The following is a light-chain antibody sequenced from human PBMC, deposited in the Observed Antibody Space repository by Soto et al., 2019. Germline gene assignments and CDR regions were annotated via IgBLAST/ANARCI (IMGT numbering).Light chain of an antibody. J-gene: IGLJ1*01. CDR2: DVS. V-gene: IGLV2-14*01. CDR1: SSDVGGYNY. Sequence: QSVLTQPASVSGSPGQSITISCTGTSSDVGGYNYVSWYQQHPGKAPKLMIYDVSNRPSGVSNRFSGSKSGNTASLTISWLQAEDEADYYCSSYTSSSTRVFGTGTKVT. CDR3: SSYTSSSTRV.